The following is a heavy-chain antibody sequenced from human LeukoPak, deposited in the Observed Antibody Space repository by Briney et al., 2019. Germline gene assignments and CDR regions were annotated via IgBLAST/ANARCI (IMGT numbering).Heavy chain of an antibody. Sequence: GRSLRLSCAASGFTFSSYGMHWVRQAPGKGLEWVAVISYDGSNKYYADSVKGRFTISRVNSKNTLYLQMNSLRAEDTAVYYCAKGGPKILEWLLFDYWGQGTLVTVSS. J-gene: IGHJ4*02. CDR3: AKGGPKILEWLLFDY. V-gene: IGHV3-30*18. CDR1: GFTFSSYG. CDR2: ISYDGSNK. D-gene: IGHD3-3*01.